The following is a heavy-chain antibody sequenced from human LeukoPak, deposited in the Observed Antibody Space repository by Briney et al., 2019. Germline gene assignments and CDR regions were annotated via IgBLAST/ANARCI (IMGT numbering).Heavy chain of an antibody. V-gene: IGHV3-7*01. Sequence: PGGSLRLSCAASGFSIKNYYMTWVRQAPGKGLEWVANIKQDGSEKYYVDSVKGRFTISRDNAKHSLYLQMNSLRAEDTAVYYCARGGWYYDSSGYSDYWGQGTLVTVSS. D-gene: IGHD3-22*01. CDR3: ARGGWYYDSSGYSDY. CDR1: GFSIKNYY. CDR2: IKQDGSEK. J-gene: IGHJ4*02.